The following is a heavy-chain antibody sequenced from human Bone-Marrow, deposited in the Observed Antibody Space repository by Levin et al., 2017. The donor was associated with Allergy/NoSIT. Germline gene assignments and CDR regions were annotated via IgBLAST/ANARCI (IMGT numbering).Heavy chain of an antibody. J-gene: IGHJ5*02. D-gene: IGHD3/OR15-3a*01. CDR3: ARNSGGTLNSNWFDA. V-gene: IGHV3-20*04. CDR1: GFPFDDYG. CDR2: LNWDGGST. Sequence: GGSLRLSCAASGFPFDDYGMSWFRQVPGKGLEWLSGLNWDGGSTDYADSVRGRFTISRDNVKNSLYAQLNSVRVEDTALYYCARNSGGTLNSNWFDAWGQGTLVIVSS.